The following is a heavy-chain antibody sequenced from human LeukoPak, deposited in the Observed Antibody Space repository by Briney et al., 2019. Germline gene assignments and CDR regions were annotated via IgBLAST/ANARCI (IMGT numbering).Heavy chain of an antibody. CDR2: IYYSGNT. V-gene: IGHV4-31*03. CDR3: ARDVGFCSGGSCYPYNWLDP. CDR1: GGSITNDNYF. D-gene: IGHD2-15*01. Sequence: PSQTLSLTCTVSGGSITNDNYFWSWIRQHPGKGLEWIGYIYYSGNTYYNPSLKSRVTMSVDTSKNQFSLKLSSMTAADTAVYHCARDVGFCSGGSCYPYNWLDPWGQGTLVTVSS. J-gene: IGHJ5*02.